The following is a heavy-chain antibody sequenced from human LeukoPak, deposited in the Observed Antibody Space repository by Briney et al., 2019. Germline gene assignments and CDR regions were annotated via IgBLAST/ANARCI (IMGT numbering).Heavy chain of an antibody. Sequence: SETLSLTCTVSGGSISSGSYYWSWIRQPAGKGLEWIRRIYTSGSTNYTPSLRIRVTISVDTSKNQFSLKLSSVTAADTAVYYCARDYYDSSGYYFPFDYWGQGTLVTVSS. CDR3: ARDYYDSSGYYFPFDY. CDR2: IYTSGST. V-gene: IGHV4-61*02. CDR1: GGSISSGSYY. D-gene: IGHD3-22*01. J-gene: IGHJ4*02.